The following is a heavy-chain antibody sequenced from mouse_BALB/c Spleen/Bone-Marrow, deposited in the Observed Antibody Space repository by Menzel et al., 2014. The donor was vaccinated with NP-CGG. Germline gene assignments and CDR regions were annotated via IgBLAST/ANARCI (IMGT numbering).Heavy chain of an antibody. CDR3: TRSGTSWLRRSWYFDV. CDR1: GYTFTSYY. Sequence: VQLQESGAELVKPGASVKLSCKASGYTFTSYYMYWVERRPGQGLEWIGEINPSNGGTNFNEKFKSKATLTVDKSSSTAYMQLSSLTSEDSAVYYCTRSGTSWLRRSWYFDVWGAGTTVTVSS. D-gene: IGHD2-2*01. J-gene: IGHJ1*01. CDR2: INPSNGGT. V-gene: IGHV1S16*01.